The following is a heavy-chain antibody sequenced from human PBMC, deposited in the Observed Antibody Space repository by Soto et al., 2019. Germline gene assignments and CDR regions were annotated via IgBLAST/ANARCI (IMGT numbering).Heavy chain of an antibody. Sequence: QVQLQQWGAGLLKPSETLSLTCAVYGGSFSGYYWSWIRQPPGKGLEWIGEINHSGSTNYNPSLKSRVTISVDTSKNQFSLKLSSVTAADTAVYYCARGRLTTGRGCFDYWGQGTLVTVSS. V-gene: IGHV4-34*01. J-gene: IGHJ4*02. D-gene: IGHD4-17*01. CDR1: GGSFSGYY. CDR3: ARGRLTTGRGCFDY. CDR2: INHSGST.